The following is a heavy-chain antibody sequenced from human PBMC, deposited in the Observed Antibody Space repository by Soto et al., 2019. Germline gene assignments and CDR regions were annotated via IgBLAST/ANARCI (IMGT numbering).Heavy chain of an antibody. CDR3: ARRLGYCTNCYMDV. CDR1: GGSFSGYY. J-gene: IGHJ6*03. CDR2: INHSGST. Sequence: SETLSLTCAVYGGSFSGYYWSWIRQPPGKGLEWIGEINHSGSTNYNPSLKSRVTISVDTSKNQFSLKLSSVTAADTAVYYCARRLGYCTNCYMDVWGKGTTVTVSS. D-gene: IGHD2-8*01. V-gene: IGHV4-34*01.